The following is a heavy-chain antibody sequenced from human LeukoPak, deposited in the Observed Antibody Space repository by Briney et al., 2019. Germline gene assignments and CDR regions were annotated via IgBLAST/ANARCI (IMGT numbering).Heavy chain of an antibody. CDR1: GFTFSSYW. CDR3: AREGGYSYGKSYYFYMDV. J-gene: IGHJ6*03. Sequence: PGGSLRLSCAASGFTFSSYWLSWVRQAPGRGLEWVANIKQHGSEKYYVDSGKGRFTISRDNGKNSLYLQMKSLRAEETAVYYCAREGGYSYGKSYYFYMDVWGKGTTVTVSS. D-gene: IGHD5-18*01. CDR2: IKQHGSEK. V-gene: IGHV3-7*01.